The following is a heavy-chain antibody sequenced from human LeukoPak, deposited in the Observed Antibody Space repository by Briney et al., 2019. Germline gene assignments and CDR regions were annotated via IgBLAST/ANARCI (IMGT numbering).Heavy chain of an antibody. D-gene: IGHD6-13*01. V-gene: IGHV3-23*01. Sequence: PGGSLRLSCAASGFTFSNYAMSWVRQAPGKGLEWVSGISGSGGNTFYADSVKGRFTISRDNSKKMVYLQMNSLRADDTAVYYCAKDPRTAGLGSFDYWGQGTLVTVSS. CDR3: AKDPRTAGLGSFDY. CDR2: ISGSGGNT. CDR1: GFTFSNYA. J-gene: IGHJ4*02.